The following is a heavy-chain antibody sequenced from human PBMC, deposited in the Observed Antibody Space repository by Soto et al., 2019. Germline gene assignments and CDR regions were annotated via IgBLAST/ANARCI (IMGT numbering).Heavy chain of an antibody. V-gene: IGHV3-48*01. J-gene: IGHJ5*02. Sequence: EVQLVESGGGLVQPGGSLRLSCAASGFTFSSYSMNWVRQAPGKGLEWVSYISSSSSTIYYADSVKGRFTISRDNAKTSLYLQMNSLRAEDTAVYYCAAEATILNWFDPWGQGTLVTVSS. D-gene: IGHD5-12*01. CDR1: GFTFSSYS. CDR3: AAEATILNWFDP. CDR2: ISSSSSTI.